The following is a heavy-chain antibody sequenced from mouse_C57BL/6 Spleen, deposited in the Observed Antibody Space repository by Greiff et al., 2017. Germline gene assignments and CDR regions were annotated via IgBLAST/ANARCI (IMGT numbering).Heavy chain of an antibody. CDR1: GYTFTSYW. J-gene: IGHJ4*01. CDR2: IHPSVSDT. V-gene: IGHV1-74*01. CDR3: AILPSYYAMDY. Sequence: VQLQQPGAELVKPGASVKVSCKASGYTFTSYWMHWVKQRPGQGLEWIGRIHPSVSDTNYNQKFKGKATLTVDKSSSTAYMQLSSLTSEDSAVYYCAILPSYYAMDYWGQGTSVTVSS.